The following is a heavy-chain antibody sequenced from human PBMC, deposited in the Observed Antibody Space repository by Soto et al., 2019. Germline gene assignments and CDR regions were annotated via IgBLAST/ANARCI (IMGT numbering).Heavy chain of an antibody. J-gene: IGHJ4*02. D-gene: IGHD4-17*01. CDR3: ARGQLTESNMGTTWYFDY. CDR2: IWYDGSNK. Sequence: SLRLSCAASGFPFNNYGMHWVRQAPGKGLEWVALIWYDGSNKYYADSVKGRFTISRDNSKNTLYLQMNSLRAEDTAVYYCARGQLTESNMGTTWYFDYWGQGTLVTVSS. CDR1: GFPFNNYG. V-gene: IGHV3-33*01.